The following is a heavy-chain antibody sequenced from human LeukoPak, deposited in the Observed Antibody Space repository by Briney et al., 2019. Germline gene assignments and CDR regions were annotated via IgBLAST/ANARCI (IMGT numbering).Heavy chain of an antibody. CDR3: ASLGTSDQSHF. V-gene: IGHV3-30*02. CDR1: GFTFSSYG. J-gene: IGHJ4*02. CDR2: IRYDGSNK. D-gene: IGHD1-7*01. Sequence: GGSLRLSCAASGFTFSSYGMHWVRQAPGKGLEWVAFIRYDGSNKYYADSVKGRFTISRDNSENTLFLQMSSLRVEDTALYYCASLGTSDQSHFWGQGALVTVSS.